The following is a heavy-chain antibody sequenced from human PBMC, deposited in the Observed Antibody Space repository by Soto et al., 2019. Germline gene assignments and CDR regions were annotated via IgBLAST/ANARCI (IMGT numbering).Heavy chain of an antibody. Sequence: SVKLSCKASGGTFSSYAISWVRQEPGQGLEWMGGIIPIFGTANYAQKFQGRVTITADESTSTAYMELSSLRSEDTAVYYCARSKYRYSSGWANYYYVMDVWGQGTTVTVSS. CDR1: GGTFSSYA. CDR2: IIPIFGTA. V-gene: IGHV1-69*13. D-gene: IGHD6-19*01. CDR3: ARSKYRYSSGWANYYYVMDV. J-gene: IGHJ6*02.